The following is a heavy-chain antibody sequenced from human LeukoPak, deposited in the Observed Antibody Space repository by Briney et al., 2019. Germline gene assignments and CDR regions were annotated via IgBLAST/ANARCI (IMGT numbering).Heavy chain of an antibody. Sequence: PGGSLRLSCVASGFPFSSYWMTWVRQAPGKGLEWVANIKQDGSKKSYVDSVKGRFTISRDNAKNSLYLQMNSLRAEDTAVYYCAKKEPTMIPGNYFDYWGQGTLVTVSS. CDR3: AKKEPTMIPGNYFDY. V-gene: IGHV3-7*03. CDR2: IKQDGSKK. J-gene: IGHJ4*02. CDR1: GFPFSSYW. D-gene: IGHD3-22*01.